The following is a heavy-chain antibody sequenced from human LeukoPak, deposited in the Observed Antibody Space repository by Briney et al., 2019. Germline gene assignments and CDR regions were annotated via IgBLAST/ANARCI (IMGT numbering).Heavy chain of an antibody. CDR3: ARGAEQQRLAHFDY. CDR2: INPNNGGT. J-gene: IGHJ4*02. Sequence: GASVKVSCKASGYIFTGYYMHWVRQAPGQGVEWMGWINPNNGGTKSAQKFQGRVTMTRDTSISTAYMELSSLRSDDTAIYYCARGAEQQRLAHFDYWGQGTLVTVSS. D-gene: IGHD6-13*01. CDR1: GYIFTGYY. V-gene: IGHV1-2*02.